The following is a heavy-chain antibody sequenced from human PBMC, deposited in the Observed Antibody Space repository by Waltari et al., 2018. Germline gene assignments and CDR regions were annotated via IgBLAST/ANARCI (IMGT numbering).Heavy chain of an antibody. CDR1: GYSISSGYY. J-gene: IGHJ4*02. CDR3: ARDYGPHSGSSSFDY. Sequence: QVQLQESGPGLVKPSEPLSLTCTVSGYSISSGYYWGWIRQPPGKGLEWIGSNDHSGSTYHNPAHKSRVNISVDTSKNQFAVKLSSVTAADTAVYYCARDYGPHSGSSSFDYWGQGTLVTVSS. D-gene: IGHD1-26*01. V-gene: IGHV4-38-2*02. CDR2: NDHSGST.